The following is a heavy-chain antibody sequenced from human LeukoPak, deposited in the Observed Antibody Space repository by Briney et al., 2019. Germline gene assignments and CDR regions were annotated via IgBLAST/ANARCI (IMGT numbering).Heavy chain of an antibody. D-gene: IGHD3-22*01. CDR3: ARGLAYYYDISAYFLDY. Sequence: GGSLRLSCATSGFTFSIYAMTWVRQAPGKGLEWVSTISGSGGSTYYADSVKGRFTISRDNSKSTLYLQMNSLRAEDTAVYYCARGLAYYYDISAYFLDYWGQGTLVTVSS. CDR1: GFTFSIYA. CDR2: ISGSGGST. V-gene: IGHV3-23*01. J-gene: IGHJ4*02.